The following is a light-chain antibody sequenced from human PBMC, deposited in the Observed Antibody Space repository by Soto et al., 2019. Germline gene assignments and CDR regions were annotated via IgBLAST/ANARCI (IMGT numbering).Light chain of an antibody. CDR1: ETISTF. Sequence: DIQFTQSPSSLSASVGDRVTMTCRASETISTFLNWYQHKPGKAPRLLISAASRLQSGVPPRFSGSGSGTEFTLTINSLRPEDFASYYCQQSYSSSPITFGPGTRLEIK. CDR2: AAS. V-gene: IGKV1-39*01. J-gene: IGKJ5*01. CDR3: QQSYSSSPIT.